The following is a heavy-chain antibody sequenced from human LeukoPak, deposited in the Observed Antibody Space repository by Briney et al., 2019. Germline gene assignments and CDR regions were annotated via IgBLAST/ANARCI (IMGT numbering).Heavy chain of an antibody. J-gene: IGHJ4*02. CDR2: TYYRSKWYS. Sequence: SQTLSLTCAISGDGVSSTSAAWSWIRQSPSRGLEWLGRTYYRSKWYSDYADSVKSRITINPDTSQNQFSLQLNSVTPEDTAVYYCARVTMRLFDYWGQGTLVTVSS. CDR3: ARVTMRLFDY. V-gene: IGHV6-1*01. CDR1: GDGVSSTSAA.